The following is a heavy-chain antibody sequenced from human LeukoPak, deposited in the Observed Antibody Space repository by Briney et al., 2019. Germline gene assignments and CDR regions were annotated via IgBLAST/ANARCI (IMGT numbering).Heavy chain of an antibody. CDR2: IKTKTDNYGT. Sequence: PGGSLRLSCAAAGFSFSGSAVHWVRQASGKGLEWIGRIKTKTDNYGTAYVASVKGRFIVSRDDSKNMAYLEMNSLKTEDTAVYYCARDRPYSGSYLGAFDIWGQGTMVTVSS. CDR1: GFSFSGSA. V-gene: IGHV3-73*01. CDR3: ARDRPYSGSYLGAFDI. D-gene: IGHD1-26*01. J-gene: IGHJ3*02.